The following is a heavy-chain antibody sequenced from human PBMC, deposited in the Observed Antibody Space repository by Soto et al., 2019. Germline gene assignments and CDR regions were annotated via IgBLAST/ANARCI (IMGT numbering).Heavy chain of an antibody. Sequence: QVQLVQSGAEVKKPGSSVKVSCKASGGTFSSYAISWVRQAPGQGLGWMGGIIPISDTTNYAQKFQGRVTITADESTSTAYMELSSLRSEDTAVYYCARSQGSSTSLEIYYYYYYGMDVWGQGTTVTVSS. V-gene: IGHV1-69*01. CDR3: ARSQGSSTSLEIYYYYYYGMDV. CDR2: IIPISDTT. J-gene: IGHJ6*02. CDR1: GGTFSSYA. D-gene: IGHD2-2*01.